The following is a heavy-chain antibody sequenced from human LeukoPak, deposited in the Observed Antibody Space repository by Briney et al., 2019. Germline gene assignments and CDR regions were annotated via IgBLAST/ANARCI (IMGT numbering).Heavy chain of an antibody. Sequence: GGSLRLSCAASGFTFSDYYMSWICQAPGKGLEWVSYISSSDSTIYYADSVKGRFTISRDNAKNSLYLQMNSLRAEDTAVYYCARDRGVILNYYYGMDVWGQGTTVTVSS. J-gene: IGHJ6*02. CDR1: GFTFSDYY. D-gene: IGHD3-3*01. V-gene: IGHV3-11*01. CDR2: ISSSDSTI. CDR3: ARDRGVILNYYYGMDV.